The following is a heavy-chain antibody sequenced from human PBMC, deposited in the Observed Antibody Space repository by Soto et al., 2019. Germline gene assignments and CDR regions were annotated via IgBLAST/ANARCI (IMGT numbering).Heavy chain of an antibody. CDR3: AIGPRMWLAGGGY. V-gene: IGHV4-34*01. CDR2: INHSGIT. CDR1: GGSFSGYY. Sequence: SETLSLTCAVYGGSFSGYYCSWIRQPPWKGLEWLGEINHSGITDYNPSLKSRITISIDTSKKQFSLKLNSVTAADTAVYYCAIGPRMWLAGGGYWGQRTQVAVSS. D-gene: IGHD6-19*01. J-gene: IGHJ4*02.